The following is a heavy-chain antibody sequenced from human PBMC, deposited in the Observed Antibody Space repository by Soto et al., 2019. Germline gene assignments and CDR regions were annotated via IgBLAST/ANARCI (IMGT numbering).Heavy chain of an antibody. V-gene: IGHV5-51*01. J-gene: IGHJ6*02. CDR1: GYSFTSYW. CDR2: INPGDSDT. CDR3: ARHILLGITPREYYAMEV. D-gene: IGHD7-27*01. Sequence: RGASLKISCKGSGYSFTSYWIGWVRQMPGKGLEWMGIINPGDSDTRYSPSFQGQVTISADKSISTAYLQWSSLKASDSAMYYCARHILLGITPREYYAMEVWGQGSTVTVSS.